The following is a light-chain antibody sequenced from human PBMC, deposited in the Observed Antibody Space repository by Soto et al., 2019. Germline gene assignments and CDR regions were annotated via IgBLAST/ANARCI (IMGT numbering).Light chain of an antibody. J-gene: IGKJ4*01. CDR1: QCVSSSY. CDR3: KQYASPLPLT. V-gene: IGKV3-20*01. Sequence: SPGDRSTLSSRAIQCVSSSYLAWYQQKPGQAPRLLIYGASSRATGIPDRFSGCGSGTDFTLSICGLGTQAVPVYRCKQYASPLPLTIGGGTKVDIK. CDR2: GAS.